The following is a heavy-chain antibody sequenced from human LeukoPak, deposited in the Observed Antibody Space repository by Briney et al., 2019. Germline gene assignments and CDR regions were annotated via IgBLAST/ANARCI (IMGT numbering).Heavy chain of an antibody. CDR2: INPNSGGT. J-gene: IGHJ4*02. CDR3: ARLRLYSSSSGRALDY. CDR1: GYTFTGYY. V-gene: IGHV1-2*02. Sequence: ASVKVSCKASGYTFTGYYMHWVRQAPGQGLEWMGWINPNSGGTNYAQKFQGRVTMTRDTSISTAYMELSRLRSDDTAVYYRARLRLYSSSSGRALDYWGQGTLVTVSS. D-gene: IGHD6-6*01.